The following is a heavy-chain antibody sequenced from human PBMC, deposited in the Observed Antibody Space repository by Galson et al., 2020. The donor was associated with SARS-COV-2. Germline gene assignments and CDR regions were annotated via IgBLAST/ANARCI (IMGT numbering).Heavy chain of an antibody. V-gene: IGHV3-23*01. CDR3: AKDLDSSGYCWTELYYLDY. J-gene: IGHJ4*02. D-gene: IGHD3-22*01. Sequence: GGSLRLSCAASGFTFSSYAMSWVRQAPGKGLEWVSAISGSGGSTYYADSVKGRFTISRDNSKNTLYLQMNSLRAEDTAVYYCAKDLDSSGYCWTELYYLDYWGQGTLFTFSS. CDR1: GFTFSSYA. CDR2: ISGSGGST.